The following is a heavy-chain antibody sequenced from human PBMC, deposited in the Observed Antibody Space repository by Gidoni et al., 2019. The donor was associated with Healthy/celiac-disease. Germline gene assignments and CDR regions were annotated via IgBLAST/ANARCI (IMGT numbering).Heavy chain of an antibody. J-gene: IGHJ3*02. CDR1: GFTFDDYA. Sequence: EVQLVESGGGLVQPGRSLRLSCAASGFTFDDYAMHWVRQAPGKGLEWVSGISWNSGSIGYADSVKGRFTISRDNAKNSLYLQMNSLRAEDTALYYCAKDSSGYLGDAFDIWGQGTMVTVSS. CDR2: ISWNSGSI. V-gene: IGHV3-9*01. D-gene: IGHD3-22*01. CDR3: AKDSSGYLGDAFDI.